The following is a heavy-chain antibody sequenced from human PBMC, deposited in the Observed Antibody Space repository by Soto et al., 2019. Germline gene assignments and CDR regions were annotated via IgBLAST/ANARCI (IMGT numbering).Heavy chain of an antibody. Sequence: GGSLRLSCAASGFTFSSYAMHWVRQAPGKGLEWVAVISYDGSNKYYADSVKGRFTISRDNSKNTLYLQMNSLRAEDTAVYYCARGPQPGIAAAGSAEYFQHWGQGTLVTVSS. V-gene: IGHV3-30-3*01. D-gene: IGHD6-13*01. CDR2: ISYDGSNK. CDR1: GFTFSSYA. J-gene: IGHJ1*01. CDR3: ARGPQPGIAAAGSAEYFQH.